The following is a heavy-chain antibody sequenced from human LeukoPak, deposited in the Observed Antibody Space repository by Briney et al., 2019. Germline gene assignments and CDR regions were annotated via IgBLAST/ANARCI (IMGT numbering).Heavy chain of an antibody. CDR1: GYNFTDYW. Sequence: GESLKISCKGSGYNFTDYWIGWVRQMPGKGLEWMGIIYPDDSDTRYSPSFQGQVTISVDKSLNTAYLQWTSLKASDSAMYYCARRLCYYESSGYFLGWFDPWGQGTLVTVSS. D-gene: IGHD3-22*01. CDR3: ARRLCYYESSGYFLGWFDP. CDR2: IYPDDSDT. V-gene: IGHV5-51*01. J-gene: IGHJ5*02.